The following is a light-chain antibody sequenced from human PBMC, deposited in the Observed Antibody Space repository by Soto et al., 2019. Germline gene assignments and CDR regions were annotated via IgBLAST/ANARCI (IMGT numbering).Light chain of an antibody. CDR3: QTYTGLPPWP. CDR2: GAS. Sequence: EIVMTQSPATLSLSPGERATLSCRASQSVASDLAGYQQKPGQAPRLLMYGASTRATGIPDRFSGSGSGTEFTITISSLQSADVAVYYCQTYTGLPPWPFGQGTKVEIK. V-gene: IGKV3-15*01. J-gene: IGKJ1*01. CDR1: QSVASD.